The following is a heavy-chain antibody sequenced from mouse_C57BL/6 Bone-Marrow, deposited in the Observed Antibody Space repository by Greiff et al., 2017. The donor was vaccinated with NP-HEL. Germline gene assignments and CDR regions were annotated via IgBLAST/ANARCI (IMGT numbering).Heavy chain of an antibody. D-gene: IGHD1-1*01. V-gene: IGHV14-2*01. CDR2: TDPEDGET. CDR1: FFHFPVYS. J-gene: IGHJ4*01. CDR3: AREWYYGSNLLAMDY. Sequence: QLPPSVSLLLTPVSSVPFSFPSSFFHFPVYSLPFLQHMAEQGLEWSGRTDPEDGETKYAPKVQGKATITADTSSNTAYLQLSSLTAEDTAVYYCAREWYYGSNLLAMDYWGQGTSVTVSS.